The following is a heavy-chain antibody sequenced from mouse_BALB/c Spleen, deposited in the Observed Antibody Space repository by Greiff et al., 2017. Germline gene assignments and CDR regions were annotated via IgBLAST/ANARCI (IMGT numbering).Heavy chain of an antibody. J-gene: IGHJ3*01. CDR2: ISCYNGAT. D-gene: IGHD2-1*01. V-gene: IGHV1S34*01. CDR3: ARGHYGNLAWFAY. Sequence: LVKTGASVKLSCKVFGYSFTGYSLHWVKQHHGKSLVWIGYISCYNGATSYNQKFKGKATFTVDTSSSTAYMQFNSLTSEDSAVYYCARGHYGNLAWFAYWGQGTLVTGAA. CDR1: GYSFTGYS.